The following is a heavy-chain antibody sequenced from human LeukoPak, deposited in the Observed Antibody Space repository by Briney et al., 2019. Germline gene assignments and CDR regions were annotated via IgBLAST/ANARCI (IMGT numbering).Heavy chain of an antibody. CDR3: ASPSNSGWGHFDY. Sequence: ASVKVSCKASGYTFTSYGISWVRQAPGQGLEWMGWISAYNGNTNYAQKLQGRVTMTTDTSTSTAYMELSGLRSEDTAVYYCASPSNSGWGHFDYWGQGTLVTVSS. J-gene: IGHJ4*02. D-gene: IGHD6-19*01. CDR1: GYTFTSYG. CDR2: ISAYNGNT. V-gene: IGHV1-18*01.